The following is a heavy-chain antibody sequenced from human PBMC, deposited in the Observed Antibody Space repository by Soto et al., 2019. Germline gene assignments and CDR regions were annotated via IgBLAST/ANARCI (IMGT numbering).Heavy chain of an antibody. D-gene: IGHD6-25*01. J-gene: IGHJ6*02. V-gene: IGHV3-48*03. Sequence: GGSLRLSCAASGFTFSSYEMNWVRQAPVKGLEWVSYISSSGSTIYYADSVKGRFTISRDNSKNTLYLQMNSLRAEDTAVYYCAKPPVAALYYYGMDVWGQGTTVTVSS. CDR3: AKPPVAALYYYGMDV. CDR2: ISSSGSTI. CDR1: GFTFSSYE.